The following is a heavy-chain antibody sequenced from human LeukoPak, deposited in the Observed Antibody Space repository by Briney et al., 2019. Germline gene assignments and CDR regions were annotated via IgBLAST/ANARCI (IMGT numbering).Heavy chain of an antibody. J-gene: IGHJ3*02. CDR1: GGSVNSITYY. Sequence: SETLSLTCSVSGGSVNSITYYWSWIRQPPGKGLEWIGFVYNSGSTNYNPSLKSRFTISVDTSKNKFSLKLTSVTAADTATYFCASRAKLYSGSGSPGDAFEIWGQGTMVTVSS. V-gene: IGHV4-61*01. CDR2: VYNSGST. CDR3: ASRAKLYSGSGSPGDAFEI. D-gene: IGHD3-10*01.